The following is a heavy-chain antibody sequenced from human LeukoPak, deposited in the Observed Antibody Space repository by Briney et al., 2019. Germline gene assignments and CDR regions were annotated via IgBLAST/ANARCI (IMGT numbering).Heavy chain of an antibody. D-gene: IGHD3-10*01. CDR3: ARDGAP. V-gene: IGHV3-30-3*01. J-gene: IGHJ6*02. CDR2: ISYDGSNK. Sequence: GGSLRLSCAASGFTFSRYAMHWVRQAPGKGLEWVAVISYDGSNKYYADSVKGRFTISRDNSKNTLYLQMNSLRAEDTAVYYCARDGAPWGQGTTVTVSS. CDR1: GFTFSRYA.